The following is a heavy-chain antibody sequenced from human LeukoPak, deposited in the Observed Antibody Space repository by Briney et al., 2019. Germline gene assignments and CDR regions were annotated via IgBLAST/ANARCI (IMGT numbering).Heavy chain of an antibody. CDR2: IYVSGST. CDR1: NESISSSS. V-gene: IGHV4-4*07. D-gene: IGHD1-14*01. CDR3: ARELNPPYGYYNYYYMDV. Sequence: PSETLSLACTISNESISSSSWNWIRQPAGKALEWIGRIYVSGSTNYNPSLKSRVSMSLDTSKNQFSLKLTSVTAADTAVYYCARELNPPYGYYNYYYMDVWGKRTAVTVSS. J-gene: IGHJ6*03.